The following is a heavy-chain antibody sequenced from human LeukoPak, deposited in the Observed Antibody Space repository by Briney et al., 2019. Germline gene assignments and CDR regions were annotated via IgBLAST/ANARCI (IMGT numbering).Heavy chain of an antibody. D-gene: IGHD3-3*01. CDR3: ARGHYDFWSGYYTGLSENYMDV. J-gene: IGHJ6*03. CDR1: GGSFSGYY. V-gene: IGHV4-34*01. Sequence: PSETISLTCAVYGGSFSGYYWSWIRQPPGKGLEWIGEINHSGSTNYNPSLKSRVTISVDTSKNQFSLKLSSVTAADTAVYYCARGHYDFWSGYYTGLSENYMDVWGKGTTVTVSS. CDR2: INHSGST.